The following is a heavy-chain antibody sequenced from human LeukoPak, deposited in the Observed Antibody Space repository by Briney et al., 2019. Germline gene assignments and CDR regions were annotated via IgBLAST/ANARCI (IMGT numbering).Heavy chain of an antibody. V-gene: IGHV4-61*05. CDR3: AGRTRWYLPGIWKGGQAVDY. CDR1: GGSISSSSYY. D-gene: IGHD4-23*01. Sequence: SETLSLTCTVSGGSISSSSYYWGWIRQPPGKGLEWIGYIYYSGSTNYNPSLKSRVTISVDTSKNQFSLKLSSVTAADTAVYYCAGRTRWYLPGIWKGGQAVDYWGQGTLVTVSS. CDR2: IYYSGST. J-gene: IGHJ4*02.